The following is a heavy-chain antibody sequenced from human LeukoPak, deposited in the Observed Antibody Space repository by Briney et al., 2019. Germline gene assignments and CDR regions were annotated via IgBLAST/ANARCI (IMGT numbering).Heavy chain of an antibody. D-gene: IGHD4-23*01. V-gene: IGHV4-34*01. CDR3: ARGGRWTKVCYFDY. CDR2: INHSGST. J-gene: IGHJ4*02. Sequence: SETLSLTCAVYGGSFSGYYWSWIRQPPGKGLEWIGEINHSGSTYYNPSLKSRVTISVDTSKNQFSLKLSSVTAADTAVYYCARGGRWTKVCYFDYWGQGTLVTVSS. CDR1: GGSFSGYY.